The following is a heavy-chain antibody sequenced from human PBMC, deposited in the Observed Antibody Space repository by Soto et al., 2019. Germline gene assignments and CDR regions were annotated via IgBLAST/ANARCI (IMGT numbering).Heavy chain of an antibody. V-gene: IGHV4-38-2*02. D-gene: IGHD3-22*01. Sequence: PSETLSLTCSVSGYLISSGYYWGWVRQTPGKGLEWLGSIDYSGKTYKNPSLKSRVSASVDLSQNQFSLNLRSVTAADTAVYFCASDLSSGYDSYHFDYWGQGTLVTVSS. CDR1: GYLISSGYY. CDR2: IDYSGKT. J-gene: IGHJ4*02. CDR3: ASDLSSGYDSYHFDY.